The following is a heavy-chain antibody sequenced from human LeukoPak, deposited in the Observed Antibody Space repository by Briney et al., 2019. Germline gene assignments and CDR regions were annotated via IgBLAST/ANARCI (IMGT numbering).Heavy chain of an antibody. D-gene: IGHD6-13*01. CDR2: ITCSGGDT. CDR1: GGPISSHA. Sequence: PGGSLTLSCAASGGPISSHALSWLRQAPAKGLEWVSSITCSGGDTYYADSVKGRFTISRDNSENTLSLQMNSLSAEDTAVYFCANIAVGGTDNWGQGTLVTVSS. V-gene: IGHV3-23*01. J-gene: IGHJ4*02. CDR3: ANIAVGGTDN.